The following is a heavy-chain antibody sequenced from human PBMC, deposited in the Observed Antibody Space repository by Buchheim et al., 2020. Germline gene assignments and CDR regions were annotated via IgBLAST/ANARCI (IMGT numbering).Heavy chain of an antibody. CDR1: GFTFSSYG. CDR3: AILNSIAAAEFDY. Sequence: QVQLVESGGGVVQPGRSLRLSCAASGFTFSSYGMHWVRQAPGKGLEWVAVISYDGSNKYYADSVKGRFTIPRDNSKNTLYLQMNSLRAEDTAVYYCAILNSIAAAEFDYWGQGTL. CDR2: ISYDGSNK. V-gene: IGHV3-30*03. J-gene: IGHJ4*02. D-gene: IGHD6-13*01.